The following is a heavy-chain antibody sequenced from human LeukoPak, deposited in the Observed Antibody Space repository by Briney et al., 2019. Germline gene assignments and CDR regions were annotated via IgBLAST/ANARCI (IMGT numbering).Heavy chain of an antibody. J-gene: IGHJ4*02. CDR1: GFTFSSFV. V-gene: IGHV3-21*01. CDR3: AWGGISMVRGIMD. CDR2: ISSSSSYI. Sequence: PGGSLRLSCAASGFTFSSFVMNWVRQVPGKGLEWVSSISSSSSYIHYAGSVKGRFTISRDNAKNSLYLQMNSLRAEDTAVYYCAWGGISMVRGIMDWGQGTLVTVSS. D-gene: IGHD3-10*01.